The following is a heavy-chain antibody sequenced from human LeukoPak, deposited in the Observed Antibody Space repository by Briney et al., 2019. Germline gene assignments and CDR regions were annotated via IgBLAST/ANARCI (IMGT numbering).Heavy chain of an antibody. CDR1: GGSFSGYY. CDR2: INHSGST. D-gene: IGHD3-16*02. J-gene: IGHJ4*02. V-gene: IGHV4-34*01. CDR3: ARGQGYIWGSYRFDY. Sequence: SETLSLTCAVYGGSFSGYYWSWIRQPPGKGLEWIGEINHSGSTNYNPSLKSRVIISVDTSKNQFSLKLSSVTAADTAVYYCARGQGYIWGSYRFDYWGQGTLVTVSS.